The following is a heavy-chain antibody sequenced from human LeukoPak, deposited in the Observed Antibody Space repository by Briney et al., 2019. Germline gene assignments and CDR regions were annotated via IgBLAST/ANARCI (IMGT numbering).Heavy chain of an antibody. J-gene: IGHJ4*02. Sequence: SETLSLTCAVYGGSFSGYYWSWIRQPPGKGLEWIGEINHSGSTNYNPSLKSRVTISVDTSKNQFSLQLNSVTPEDTAVYYCARAEDYYDSSGYFGSWGQGTLVTVSS. D-gene: IGHD3-22*01. CDR2: INHSGST. CDR3: ARAEDYYDSSGYFGS. CDR1: GGSFSGYY. V-gene: IGHV4-34*01.